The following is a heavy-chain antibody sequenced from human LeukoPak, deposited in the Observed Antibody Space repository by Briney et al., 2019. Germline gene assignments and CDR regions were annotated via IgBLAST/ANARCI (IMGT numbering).Heavy chain of an antibody. J-gene: IGHJ4*02. CDR3: AKQVRADGGAGDYFDY. V-gene: IGHV3-7*01. Sequence: GGSLRLSCAASGFTFGSYWMSWVRQAPGKGLEWVANIKQDGSEKYYVDSVKGRFTISRDNAKNSLYPQMNSLRAEDTAVYYCAKQVRADGGAGDYFDYWGQGTLVTVSS. CDR1: GFTFGSYW. CDR2: IKQDGSEK. D-gene: IGHD2-2*01.